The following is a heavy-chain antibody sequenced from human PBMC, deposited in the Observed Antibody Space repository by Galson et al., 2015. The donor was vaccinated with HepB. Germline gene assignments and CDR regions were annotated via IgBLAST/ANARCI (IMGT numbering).Heavy chain of an antibody. CDR2: ISYDGSNK. CDR1: GFTFSSYA. CDR3: ARAPMRRVKYQLLWGPLGY. D-gene: IGHD2-2*01. J-gene: IGHJ4*02. Sequence: SLRLSCAASGFTFSSYAMHWVRQAPGKGLEWVAVISYDGSNKYYADSVKGRFTISRDNSKNTLYLQMNSLRAEDTAVYYCARAPMRRVKYQLLWGPLGYWGQGTLVTVSS. V-gene: IGHV3-30*04.